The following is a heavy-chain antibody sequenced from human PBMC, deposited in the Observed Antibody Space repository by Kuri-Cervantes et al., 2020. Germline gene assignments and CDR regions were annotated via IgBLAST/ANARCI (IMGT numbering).Heavy chain of an antibody. V-gene: IGHV4-59*12. Sequence: SETLSLTCTVSGGSISSYYWSWIRQPPGKGLEWIGYIYYSGSTNYNPSLKSRVTISVDTSKNQFSLKLSSMTAADTAVYYCARGPSYPWFDPWGQGTLVTVSS. CDR1: GGSISSYY. J-gene: IGHJ5*02. CDR3: ARGPSYPWFDP. CDR2: IYYSGST.